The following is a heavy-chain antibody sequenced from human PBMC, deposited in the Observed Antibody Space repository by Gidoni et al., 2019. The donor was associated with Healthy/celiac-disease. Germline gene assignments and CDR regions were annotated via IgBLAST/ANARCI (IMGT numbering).Heavy chain of an antibody. Sequence: EVQLVESGGGLVQPGGSLRLSCAASGFTFSDHYMDWVRQAQGKGLEWVGRTRNKDNSYTTEYAASVKGRFTISRDDSKNSLYLQMNSLKTEDTAVYYCARGTSIVGANWGQGTLVTVSS. CDR3: ARGTSIVGAN. D-gene: IGHD1-26*01. V-gene: IGHV3-72*01. J-gene: IGHJ4*02. CDR2: TRNKDNSYTT. CDR1: GFTFSDHY.